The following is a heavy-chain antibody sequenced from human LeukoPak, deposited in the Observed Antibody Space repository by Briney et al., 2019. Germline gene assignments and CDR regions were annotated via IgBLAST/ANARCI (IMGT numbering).Heavy chain of an antibody. Sequence: ASEKVSCKVSGYTLTELSMHWVRQAPGKGLEWMGGFDPEDGETIYAQKFQGRVTMTEDTSTDTAYMELSSLRSEDTAVYYCATGEDRFGVVISFDYWGQGTLVTVSS. CDR2: FDPEDGET. V-gene: IGHV1-24*01. CDR1: GYTLTELS. CDR3: ATGEDRFGVVISFDY. D-gene: IGHD3-3*01. J-gene: IGHJ4*02.